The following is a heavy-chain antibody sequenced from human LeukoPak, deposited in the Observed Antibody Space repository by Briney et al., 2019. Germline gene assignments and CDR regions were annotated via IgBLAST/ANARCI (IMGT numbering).Heavy chain of an antibody. V-gene: IGHV3-7*01. CDR3: ARGGPTGALDY. CDR1: GFTFSSYG. Sequence: GGSLRLSCAASGFTFSSYGMHWVRQAPGKGLEWVANIKEDGSEKYYVDSVKGRFTISRDNAKNSLYLQMNSLRAEDTALYYCARGGPTGALDYWGQGTLVTVS. D-gene: IGHD7-27*01. CDR2: IKEDGSEK. J-gene: IGHJ4*02.